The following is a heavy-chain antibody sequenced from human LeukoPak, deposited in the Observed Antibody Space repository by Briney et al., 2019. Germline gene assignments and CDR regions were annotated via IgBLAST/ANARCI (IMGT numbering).Heavy chain of an antibody. CDR3: ARGGYYGSGNDFRFDP. CDR1: GYTFTNHD. CDR2: INPGNGNT. V-gene: IGHV1-3*03. D-gene: IGHD3-10*01. J-gene: IGHJ5*02. Sequence: ASVKVSCKASGYTFTNHDMHWVRQAPGQRLEWMGCINPGNGNTKYSQEFQGRVTITSDTSASTAYMELSSLRSEDTAVYYCARGGYYGSGNDFRFDPWGQGTLVTVSS.